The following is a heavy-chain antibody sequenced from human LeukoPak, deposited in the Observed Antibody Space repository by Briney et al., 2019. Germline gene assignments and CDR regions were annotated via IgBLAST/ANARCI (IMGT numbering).Heavy chain of an antibody. CDR1: GGSFSGYY. CDR3: ARGTRTFDP. Sequence: SETLSLTCAVYGGSFSGYYWSWIRQPPGKGLVWIGEINHSGSTNYNPSLKSRVTISVDTSKNQFSLKLSSVTAADTAVYYCARGTRTFDPWGQGTLVTVSS. D-gene: IGHD1-14*01. CDR2: INHSGST. V-gene: IGHV4-34*01. J-gene: IGHJ5*02.